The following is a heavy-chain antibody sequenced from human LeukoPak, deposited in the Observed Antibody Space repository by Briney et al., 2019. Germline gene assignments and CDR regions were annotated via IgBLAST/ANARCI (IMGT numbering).Heavy chain of an antibody. V-gene: IGHV3-66*01. J-gene: IGHJ4*02. D-gene: IGHD3-10*01. Sequence: PGGSLRLSCAASGFTVSNNYMSWVRQAPGKGLEWVSVINSGGGTYYADSVKARFTISRDNSENTLFLQLSSVKTEDTALYFCVREKSLRLAYWGQGHLVTVSS. CDR1: GFTVSNNY. CDR3: VREKSLRLAY. CDR2: INSGGGT.